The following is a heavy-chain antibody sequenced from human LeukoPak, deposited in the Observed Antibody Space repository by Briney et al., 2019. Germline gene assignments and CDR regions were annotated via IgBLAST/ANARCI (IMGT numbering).Heavy chain of an antibody. CDR2: INPNSGDT. J-gene: IGHJ4*02. CDR1: GYTFTGHY. V-gene: IGHV1-2*06. D-gene: IGHD1-26*01. CDR3: ARDMWELPSAYYYDY. Sequence: GASVKVSCKASGYTFTGHYLNLLRQAPGQGLEWMGRINPNSGDTKYADKFQGRVIMTRDTSTGTAYMELNGLTSDDTASYYCARDMWELPSAYYYDYWGQGSLVTVSS.